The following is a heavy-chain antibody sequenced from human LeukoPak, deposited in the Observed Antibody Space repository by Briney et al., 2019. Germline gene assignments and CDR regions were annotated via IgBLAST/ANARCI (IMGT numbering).Heavy chain of an antibody. CDR2: ISSSGSTI. Sequence: GGSLRLSCAASGFTFSDYYMSWIRQAPGKGLEWVSYISSSGSTIYYADSVKGRFTISRDNAKNSLYLQMNSLRAEDTAVYYCAKIYCGGDCYSYYYYGMDVWGQGTTVTVSS. CDR3: AKIYCGGDCYSYYYYGMDV. CDR1: GFTFSDYY. J-gene: IGHJ6*02. V-gene: IGHV3-11*01. D-gene: IGHD2-21*02.